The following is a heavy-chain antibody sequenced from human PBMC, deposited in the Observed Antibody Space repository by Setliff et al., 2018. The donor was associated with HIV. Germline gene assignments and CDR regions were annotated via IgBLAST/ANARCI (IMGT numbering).Heavy chain of an antibody. Sequence: SETLSLTCGVYGGSINGYYWGWIRQAPGKGLEWIGYIYYSGGTYYSPSLKSRVSMSIDTFKNQFSLNLTSVTAADTAVYYCARGIYRPWGGYSAFATDAFETWGQGTLVTVSS. D-gene: IGHD5-12*01. CDR2: IYYSGGT. CDR3: ARGIYRPWGGYSAFATDAFET. CDR1: GGSINGYY. V-gene: IGHV4-34*01. J-gene: IGHJ3*02.